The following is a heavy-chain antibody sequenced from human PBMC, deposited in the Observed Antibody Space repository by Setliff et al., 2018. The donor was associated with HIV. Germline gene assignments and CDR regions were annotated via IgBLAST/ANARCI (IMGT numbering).Heavy chain of an antibody. J-gene: IGHJ4*02. Sequence: PGESLKISCKGSGYSFTTYWIGWVRQMPGRGLEWMGIIYPGDSDTRYSPSFQGQVTISADKSTSTAYVQWSSLKASDTAMYYCARRAFNGYYFDSWGQGTLVTVSS. CDR1: GYSFTTYW. D-gene: IGHD2-8*01. CDR2: IYPGDSDT. V-gene: IGHV5-51*01. CDR3: ARRAFNGYYFDS.